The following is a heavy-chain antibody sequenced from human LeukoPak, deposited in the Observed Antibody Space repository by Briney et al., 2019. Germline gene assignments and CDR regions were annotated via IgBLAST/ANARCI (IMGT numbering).Heavy chain of an antibody. Sequence: ASVKVSCKASGYTFTGYYMHWVRQAPGQGLDWMGWINPNSDFTNFAQNFQGRVTMTSDTSISTAYMELSRLRSDDTAVYYCARAISGGSPITASDYWGQGTLVTVSS. CDR1: GYTFTGYY. D-gene: IGHD2-15*01. CDR2: INPNSDFT. J-gene: IGHJ4*02. CDR3: ARAISGGSPITASDY. V-gene: IGHV1-2*02.